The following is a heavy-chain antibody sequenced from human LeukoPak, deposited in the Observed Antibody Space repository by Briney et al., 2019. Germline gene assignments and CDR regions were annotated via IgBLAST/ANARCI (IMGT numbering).Heavy chain of an antibody. J-gene: IGHJ4*02. V-gene: IGHV3-48*01. CDR3: ARVGATR. Sequence: GGSLRLSCAASGFTFSSYSMNWVRQAPGKGLEWVSYIGSSSSTIYYADSVKGRFTISRDNAKNSLYLQMNSLRAEDTAVYYCARVGATRWGQGTLVTVSS. D-gene: IGHD1-26*01. CDR2: IGSSSSTI. CDR1: GFTFSSYS.